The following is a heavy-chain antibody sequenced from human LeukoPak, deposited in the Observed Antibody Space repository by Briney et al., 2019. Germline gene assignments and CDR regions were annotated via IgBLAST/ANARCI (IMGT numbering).Heavy chain of an antibody. CDR3: ARGLLRTIFGLMTESSFDS. D-gene: IGHD3-3*01. Sequence: SETLSLTCAVYGGSFSGYYWSWIRQPPGKGLEWIGEINHSGSTNYNPSLKSRVTISVDTSKNQFSLKLSSVTAADTAVYYCARGLLRTIFGLMTESSFDSWGQGILVSVSS. J-gene: IGHJ4*02. V-gene: IGHV4-34*01. CDR1: GGSFSGYY. CDR2: INHSGST.